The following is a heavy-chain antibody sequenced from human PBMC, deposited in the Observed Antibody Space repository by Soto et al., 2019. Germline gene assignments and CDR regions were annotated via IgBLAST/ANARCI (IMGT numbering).Heavy chain of an antibody. CDR1: GGSISSGGYY. V-gene: IGHV4-31*03. Sequence: QVQLQESGPGLVKPSQTLSLTCTVSGGSISSGGYYWSWIRQHPGKGLEWIGYIYYSGSTYYNPHLKRRVTISVDTSKNQFSLKLSSVTAADTAVYYCARAEALPRITMVRGVIIGFDYWGQGTLVTVSS. D-gene: IGHD3-10*01. J-gene: IGHJ4*02. CDR3: ARAEALPRITMVRGVIIGFDY. CDR2: IYYSGST.